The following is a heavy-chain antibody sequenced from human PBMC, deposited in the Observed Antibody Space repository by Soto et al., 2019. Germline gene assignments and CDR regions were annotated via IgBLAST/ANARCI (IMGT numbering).Heavy chain of an antibody. CDR2: FEPEDGET. J-gene: IGHJ6*02. CDR3: ATDRVTGTTYYYYYGMDV. V-gene: IGHV1-24*01. D-gene: IGHD1-7*01. CDR1: GYTLTELS. Sequence: QVQLVQSGAEVKKPGASVKVSCKVSGYTLTELSMHWVRQAPGKGLEWMGGFEPEDGETIYAQKFQGRVTMTEDTSTDTAYMELSSLRSEDTAVYYCATDRVTGTTYYYYYGMDVWGQGTTVTVSS.